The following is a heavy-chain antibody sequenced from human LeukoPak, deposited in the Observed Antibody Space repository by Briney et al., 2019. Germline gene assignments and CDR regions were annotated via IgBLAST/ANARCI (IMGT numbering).Heavy chain of an antibody. V-gene: IGHV3-33*01. D-gene: IGHD6-13*01. CDR1: GFIFSHYG. Sequence: GGSLRLSCTASGFIFSHYGMHWVRQAPGKGLEWAAVIWSDGRNTYYADSVKGRFTISRDNSKSTLYLQMNSLRAEDTAMYYCARDLSSSWSPGVWGQGTLVIVSS. CDR3: ARDLSSSWSPGV. CDR2: IWSDGRNT. J-gene: IGHJ3*01.